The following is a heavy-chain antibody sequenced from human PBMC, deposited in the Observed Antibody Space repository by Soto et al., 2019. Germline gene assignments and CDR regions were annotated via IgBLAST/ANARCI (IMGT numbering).Heavy chain of an antibody. CDR1: GFTFSSYA. CDR3: AKARQWLQDAFDI. J-gene: IGHJ3*02. V-gene: IGHV3-23*01. D-gene: IGHD6-19*01. CDR2: ISGSGGST. Sequence: EVQLLESGGGLVQPGGSLRLSCAASGFTFSSYAMSWVRQAPGKGLEWVSAISGSGGSTYYADSVKGRFTISRDNSKNTLYLQMNSLRTEDTAVYYCAKARQWLQDAFDIWGQGTMVTVSS.